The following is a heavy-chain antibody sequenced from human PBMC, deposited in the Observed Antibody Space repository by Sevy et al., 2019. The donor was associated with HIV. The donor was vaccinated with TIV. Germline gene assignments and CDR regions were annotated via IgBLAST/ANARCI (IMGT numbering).Heavy chain of an antibody. CDR3: ARDASVAAYYLDF. Sequence: GGSLRLSCTASGFTFRRNSMNWVRQALGKGLEWLAYINSLSDTINYADSVKGRFTISRDNAKNSLYLQMNSLRVEDTAVYYCARDASVAAYYLDFWGQGTLVTVSS. CDR2: INSLSDTI. D-gene: IGHD6-19*01. CDR1: GFTFRRNS. V-gene: IGHV3-48*01. J-gene: IGHJ4*02.